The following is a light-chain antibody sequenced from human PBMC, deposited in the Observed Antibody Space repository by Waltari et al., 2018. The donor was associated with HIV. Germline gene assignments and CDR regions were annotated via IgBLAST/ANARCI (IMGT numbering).Light chain of an antibody. CDR1: NSDVGGYTY. Sequence: QSALTQPRSVSGSPGQSVTISCLGTNSDVGGYTYVSWYRQHPGEAPKLIIYDVTKRPSGVPDRFSGAKSVNTASLTVSGLQADDEAEYYCCSYAGSYTWLFGGGTKLTVL. V-gene: IGLV2-11*01. J-gene: IGLJ2*01. CDR3: CSYAGSYTWL. CDR2: DVT.